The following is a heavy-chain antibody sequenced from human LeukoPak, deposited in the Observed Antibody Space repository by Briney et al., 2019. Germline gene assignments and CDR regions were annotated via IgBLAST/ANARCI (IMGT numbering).Heavy chain of an antibody. CDR1: GGTFTSYA. V-gene: IGHV1-69*04. Sequence: ASVKVSCKASGGTFTSYAISWVRQAPGQGLEWMGRIIPILGIANYAQKLQGRVTITADKSTSTAYMELSSLRSEDTAVYYCARGPPILTGYYAYWGQRTLVTVSS. CDR3: ARGPPILTGYYAY. J-gene: IGHJ4*02. D-gene: IGHD3-9*01. CDR2: IIPILGIA.